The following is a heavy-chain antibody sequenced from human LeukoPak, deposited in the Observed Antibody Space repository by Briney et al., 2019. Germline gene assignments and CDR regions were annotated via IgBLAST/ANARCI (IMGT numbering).Heavy chain of an antibody. J-gene: IGHJ5*01. CDR1: GDSISAYD. Sequence: PSETLSLTCTVSGDSISAYDWAWIRQPPGKGLEWIAYIYNSATTHYKPSLKSRVTMSEDTSKNQFSLRLSSVTAADTAVYYCARQSSAAGTHWFDSWGQGTLVTVSS. D-gene: IGHD6-13*01. CDR3: ARQSSAAGTHWFDS. CDR2: IYNSATT. V-gene: IGHV4-59*08.